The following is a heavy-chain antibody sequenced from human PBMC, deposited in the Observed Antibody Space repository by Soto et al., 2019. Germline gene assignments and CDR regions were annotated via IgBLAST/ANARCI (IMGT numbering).Heavy chain of an antibody. J-gene: IGHJ6*02. CDR2: IDPSDSYT. Sequence: GESLKISCKGSGYSFTSYLSSWVRQMPGKGLEWMGRIDPSDSYTNYSPSFQGHVTISADKSISTAYLQWSSLKASDTAMYYCASSGDYDASTRAPYYYGMDVWGQGTTVTVSS. CDR3: ASSGDYDASTRAPYYYGMDV. V-gene: IGHV5-10-1*01. D-gene: IGHD4-17*01. CDR1: GYSFTSYL.